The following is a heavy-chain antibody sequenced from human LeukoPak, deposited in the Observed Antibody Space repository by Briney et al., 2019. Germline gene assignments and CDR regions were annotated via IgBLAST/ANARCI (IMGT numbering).Heavy chain of an antibody. J-gene: IGHJ4*02. D-gene: IGHD6-13*01. CDR1: GFTFSSYA. CDR3: AKDGSSSWYGGDDY. CDR2: ISGSGGST. Sequence: GGSLTLSCAASGFTFSSYAMSWVRQAPGKGLEWVSAISGSGGSTYYADSVKGRFTISRDNSKNTLYLQMNSLRAEDTAVYYCAKDGSSSWYGGDDYWGQGTLVTVSS. V-gene: IGHV3-23*01.